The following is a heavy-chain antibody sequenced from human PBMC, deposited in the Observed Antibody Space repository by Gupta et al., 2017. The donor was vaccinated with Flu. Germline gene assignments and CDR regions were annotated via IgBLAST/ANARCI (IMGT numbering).Heavy chain of an antibody. V-gene: IGHV3-23*01. D-gene: IGHD2-2*01. CDR2: ISGSGDTS. CDR3: ATSGVHCSNPTCWYDFDY. J-gene: IGHJ4*02. CDR1: GFTFGSFA. Sequence: EVQLLESGGDLVQPGGSLRLSCEASGFTFGSFAMSWVSQAPGKGLEWVSGISGSGDTSYYADSVQGRFTISRDNSKSTLYLQMDSLRAEDTALYYCATSGVHCSNPTCWYDFDYWGQGTLVTVSS.